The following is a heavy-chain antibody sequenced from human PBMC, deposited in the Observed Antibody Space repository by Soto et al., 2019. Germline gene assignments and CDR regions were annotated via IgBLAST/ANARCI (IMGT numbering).Heavy chain of an antibody. CDR3: ASARSDIGXCRFGRRLDV. CDR1: GDSVTSGHYY. CDR2: IFFTGAT. D-gene: IGHD3-10*01. J-gene: IGHJ6*04. Sequence: SETLSLTCIVSGDSVTSGHYYWNWIRQPPGKGLEWIGHIFFTGATNYSPSLRNRVTMSVDTSKSQFSLNLTAVTAADSAIYYCASARSDIGXCRFGRRLDVXGXGTTVTVSS. V-gene: IGHV4-61*01.